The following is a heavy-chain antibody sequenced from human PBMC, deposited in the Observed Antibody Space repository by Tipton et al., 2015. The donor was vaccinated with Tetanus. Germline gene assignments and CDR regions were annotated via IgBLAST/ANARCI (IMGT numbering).Heavy chain of an antibody. Sequence: GLVKPSETLSLICTVSGGSISSYYWSWIRQSAAMGLEWIGRINTSGSSDYNPSLKGRVTMSIDTSGNRFSLDLTSVTAADTAVYYCARGDYYGSGTYDVWGQGTTVTVPS. CDR1: GGSISSYY. CDR3: ARGDYYGSGTYDV. D-gene: IGHD3-10*01. CDR2: INTSGSS. V-gene: IGHV4-4*07. J-gene: IGHJ6*02.